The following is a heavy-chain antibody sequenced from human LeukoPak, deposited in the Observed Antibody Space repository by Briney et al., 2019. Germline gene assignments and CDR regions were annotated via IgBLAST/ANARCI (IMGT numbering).Heavy chain of an antibody. CDR2: INPNSGGT. CDR1: GYTFTGYY. Sequence: ASVKVSCKASGYTFTGYYMHWVRQAPGQGLEWMGWINPNSGGTNYAQKFQGRVTMTRDTSISTAHMELSRLRSDDTAVYYCARDSALAQAVMFDYWGQGTLVTVSS. CDR3: ARDSALAQAVMFDY. D-gene: IGHD6-19*01. J-gene: IGHJ4*02. V-gene: IGHV1-2*02.